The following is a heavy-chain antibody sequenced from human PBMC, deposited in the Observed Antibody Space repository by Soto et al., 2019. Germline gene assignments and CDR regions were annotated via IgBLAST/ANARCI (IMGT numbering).Heavy chain of an antibody. J-gene: IGHJ6*02. CDR1: GFTFSSYW. CDR3: TRDFSSMTTQSDYYYYGMDV. V-gene: IGHV3-7*05. CDR2: IKQDGSEK. D-gene: IGHD4-17*01. Sequence: EVQLVETGGGLVQPGGSLRLSCAASGFTFSSYWMSWVRQAPGKGLEWVANIKQDGSEKYYVDSVKGRFTISRDNAKNTLYLKMNSLRAEDTAVYYCTRDFSSMTTQSDYYYYGMDVWGQGTTVTVSS.